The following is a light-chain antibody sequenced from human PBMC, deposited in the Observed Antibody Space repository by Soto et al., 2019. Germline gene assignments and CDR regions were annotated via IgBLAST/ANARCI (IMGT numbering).Light chain of an antibody. Sequence: QSVLTQPPSASGTPGQRVTISCSGSSSNIGSNTVNWYQQLPGTAPKLLIYSNNQRPSGVPDRFSGSKSGTPASLAISGLQSEDEADYYCAAWDDSLNGDVFGTGTKLTVL. CDR1: SSNIGSNT. J-gene: IGLJ1*01. CDR2: SNN. CDR3: AAWDDSLNGDV. V-gene: IGLV1-44*01.